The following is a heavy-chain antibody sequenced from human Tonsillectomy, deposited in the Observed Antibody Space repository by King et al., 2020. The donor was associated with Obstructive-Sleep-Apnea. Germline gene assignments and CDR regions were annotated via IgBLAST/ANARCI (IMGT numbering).Heavy chain of an antibody. CDR1: GFTFEDYA. CDR3: AKDIDSPVWGGMDV. CDR2: ISWNSGSI. Sequence: VQLVESGGGLVQPGRSLRLSCAASGFTFEDYAMNWVRHAPGKGLEWVSGISWNSGSIGYADSEKGRFTISRDHAKNSLYLQMNSLRAADTALYYCAKDIDSPVWGGMDVWGQGTTVTVSS. V-gene: IGHV3-9*01. D-gene: IGHD2-8*01. J-gene: IGHJ6*02.